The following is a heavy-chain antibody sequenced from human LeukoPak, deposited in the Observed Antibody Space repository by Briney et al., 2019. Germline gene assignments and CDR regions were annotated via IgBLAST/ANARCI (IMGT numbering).Heavy chain of an antibody. D-gene: IGHD2-2*01. CDR3: ATGRYCSTDICSGGDAFDI. J-gene: IGHJ3*02. V-gene: IGHV4-4*07. CDR1: GGPINNYH. CDR2: FYTRGST. Sequence: PSETLSLTCTVSGGPINNYHWSWIPQPAGKGLEWIGRFYTRGSTNYNPTLKSRVTMSVDTSKNQFSLKLSSVTAPDTAVYYCATGRYCSTDICSGGDAFDIWGQGTMVSVSS.